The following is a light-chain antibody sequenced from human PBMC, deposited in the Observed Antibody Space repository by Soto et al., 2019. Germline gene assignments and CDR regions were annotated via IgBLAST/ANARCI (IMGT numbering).Light chain of an antibody. J-gene: IGLJ3*02. CDR2: GNS. Sequence: QSVLTQPPSVSWAPGQRVTISCTGGSSNIGAGYDVQWYQQLPGTAPKLLIYGNSNRPSGVADRFSGSKSGTSASLAITGLQAEDEADYCCQSYDSSLSGSVFGGGTKLTVL. CDR3: QSYDSSLSGSV. V-gene: IGLV1-40*01. CDR1: SSNIGAGYD.